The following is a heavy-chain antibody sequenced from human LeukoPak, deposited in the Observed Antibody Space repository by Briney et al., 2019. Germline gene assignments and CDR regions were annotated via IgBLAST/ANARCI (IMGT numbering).Heavy chain of an antibody. Sequence: GGSLRLSCAASGFTFSDYYMSWIRQAPRKGLEWVSYISSSGSTIYYADSVKGRFTISRDNAKNSLYLQMNSLRAEDTAVYYCARLKAVAGPHYYFDYWGQGTLVTVSS. CDR1: GFTFSDYY. CDR2: ISSSGSTI. J-gene: IGHJ4*02. V-gene: IGHV3-11*01. CDR3: ARLKAVAGPHYYFDY. D-gene: IGHD6-19*01.